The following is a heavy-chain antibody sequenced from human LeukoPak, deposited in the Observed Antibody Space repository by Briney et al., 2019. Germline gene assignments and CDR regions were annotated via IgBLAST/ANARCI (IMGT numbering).Heavy chain of an antibody. Sequence: PGGSLRLSWAAAGFTFSSYAMGWGSQAPREGREWVSAISGSGGSTYYADSVKGRFTISRDNSKNTLYLQMNSLRAEDTAVYYCAKDRGGDYRPNWGQGTLVTVSS. D-gene: IGHD4-11*01. V-gene: IGHV3-23*01. J-gene: IGHJ4*02. CDR1: GFTFSSYA. CDR2: ISGSGGST. CDR3: AKDRGGDYRPN.